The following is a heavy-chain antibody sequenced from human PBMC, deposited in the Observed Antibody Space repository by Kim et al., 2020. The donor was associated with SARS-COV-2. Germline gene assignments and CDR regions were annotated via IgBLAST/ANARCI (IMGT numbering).Heavy chain of an antibody. V-gene: IGHV1-46*01. J-gene: IGHJ4*02. CDR1: GYSFTSYY. CDR2: IYPSGGST. Sequence: ASVKVSCKASGYSFTSYYLHWVRQAPGQGLEWMGIIYPSGGSTTYAQKFQGRVTMTRDTSTSTVYMELSSLRSDDTAVYYCARETYYYDSSGYYPYYFDYWGQGTLVTVPS. D-gene: IGHD3-22*01. CDR3: ARETYYYDSSGYYPYYFDY.